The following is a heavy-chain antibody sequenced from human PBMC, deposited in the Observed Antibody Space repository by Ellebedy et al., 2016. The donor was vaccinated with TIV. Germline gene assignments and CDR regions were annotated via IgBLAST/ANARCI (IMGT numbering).Heavy chain of an antibody. V-gene: IGHV3-74*01. CDR1: GFTFSNYA. D-gene: IGHD2-2*03. CDR2: INSDGSNT. Sequence: GGSLRLXXVGSGFTFSNYALTWVRQAPGKGLEWVSRINSDGSNTSYADSVKGRFTISRDNAKNTLYLQMNSLRAEDTAVYYCAGEWMRGMDVWGQGTTVTVSS. CDR3: AGEWMRGMDV. J-gene: IGHJ6*02.